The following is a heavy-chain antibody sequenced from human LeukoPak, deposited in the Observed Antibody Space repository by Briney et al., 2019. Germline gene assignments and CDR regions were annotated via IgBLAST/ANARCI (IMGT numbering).Heavy chain of an antibody. CDR2: ISSSSYI. J-gene: IGHJ1*01. V-gene: IGHV3-21*01. Sequence: KPGGSLRLSCAASGFTFSSYSMNWVRQAPGKGLEWVSSISSSSYIYYADSVKGRFTISRDNAKNSLYLQMNSLRAEDTAVYYCARDPIVVVPAAITAAEYFQHWGQGTLVTVSS. CDR3: ARDPIVVVPAAITAAEYFQH. D-gene: IGHD2-2*01. CDR1: GFTFSSYS.